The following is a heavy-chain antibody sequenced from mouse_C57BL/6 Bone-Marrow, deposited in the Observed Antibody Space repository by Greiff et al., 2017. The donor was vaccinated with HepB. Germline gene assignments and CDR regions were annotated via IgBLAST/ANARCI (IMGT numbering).Heavy chain of an antibody. Sequence: QVQLQQSGAELMKPGASVKLSCKATGYTFTGYWIEWVKQRPGHGLEWIGEILPGSGSTNYNEKFKGKATFTADTSSNTAYMQLSSLTSEDSAIYYCARLYYYGSSYYYWYFDVWGTGTTVTVSS. J-gene: IGHJ1*03. CDR1: GYTFTGYW. CDR3: ARLYYYGSSYYYWYFDV. CDR2: ILPGSGST. D-gene: IGHD1-1*01. V-gene: IGHV1-9*01.